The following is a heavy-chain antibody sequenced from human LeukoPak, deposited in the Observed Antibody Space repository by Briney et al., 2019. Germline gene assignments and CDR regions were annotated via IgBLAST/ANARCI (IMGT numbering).Heavy chain of an antibody. Sequence: SETLSLTCTVSGGSISSYYWSWIRQPPGKGLEWIGYIYYSGSTNYNPSLKSRVTISVDTSKNQFSLKLSSVTAADTAVYYCARVRGVVRGVIFEVFDYYYYMYIWGKGTTVTVSS. CDR2: IYYSGST. V-gene: IGHV4-59*01. CDR1: GGSISSYY. J-gene: IGHJ6*03. CDR3: ARVRGVVRGVIFEVFDYYYYMYI. D-gene: IGHD3-10*01.